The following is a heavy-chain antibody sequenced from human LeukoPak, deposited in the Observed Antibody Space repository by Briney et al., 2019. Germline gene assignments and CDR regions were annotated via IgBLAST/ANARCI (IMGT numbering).Heavy chain of an antibody. D-gene: IGHD4-17*01. V-gene: IGHV3-23*01. Sequence: GGSLRLSCAASGFTFSNFAMTWVRQAPGKGLEWVSSIGVSGGSTSYADSVKGRFTISRDNAKNTLYLQMNSLRAEDTAVYYCASLLITTVTVPFDYWGQGTLVTVSS. CDR1: GFTFSNFA. J-gene: IGHJ4*02. CDR2: IGVSGGST. CDR3: ASLLITTVTVPFDY.